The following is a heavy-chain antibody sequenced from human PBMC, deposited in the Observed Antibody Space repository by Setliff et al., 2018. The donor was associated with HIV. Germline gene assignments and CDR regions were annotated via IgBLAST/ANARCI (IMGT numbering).Heavy chain of an antibody. CDR3: AREVKLAYCSGGSCPRAYYSGLDV. Sequence: SETLSLTCSVYGASISNSNSYWGWIRQPPGKRLEWLGSIYDSGSTSYNPSLSSRLTISVDTSKNQVSLRLRSVTAADTGVYYCAREVKLAYCSGGSCPRAYYSGLDVWGQGTTVTVSS. V-gene: IGHV4-39*02. CDR1: GASISNSNSY. J-gene: IGHJ6*02. D-gene: IGHD2-15*01. CDR2: IYDSGST.